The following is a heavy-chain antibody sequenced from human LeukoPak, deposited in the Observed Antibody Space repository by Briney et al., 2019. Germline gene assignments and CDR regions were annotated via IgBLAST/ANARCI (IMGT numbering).Heavy chain of an antibody. CDR1: GGSISSSSYY. CDR2: IYHSGST. J-gene: IGHJ1*01. CDR3: ARGGAARLHFQN. Sequence: SETLSLTCTVSGGSISSSSYYWGWIRQPPGKGLEWIGYIYHSGSTNYNPSLQSRVTISVDTSKNQFSLNLDSVTAADTAVYYCARGGAARLHFQNWGQGTLVTVSS. D-gene: IGHD6-6*01. V-gene: IGHV4-61*05.